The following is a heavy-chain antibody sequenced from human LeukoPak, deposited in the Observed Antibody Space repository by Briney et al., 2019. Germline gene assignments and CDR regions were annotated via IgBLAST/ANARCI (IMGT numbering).Heavy chain of an antibody. V-gene: IGHV3-30*03. Sequence: GGSLRLSCAASGFTLTTYSIHWVRQAPGKGLEWVAVMSYDGTNKYYADSVKGRFIISRDNSENTVYLQMNDLRAGDTAVYYCARVRVPSRILLPYFDYWGQGTLVTVSS. CDR3: ARVRVPSRILLPYFDY. D-gene: IGHD2-15*01. CDR1: GFTLTTYS. J-gene: IGHJ4*02. CDR2: MSYDGTNK.